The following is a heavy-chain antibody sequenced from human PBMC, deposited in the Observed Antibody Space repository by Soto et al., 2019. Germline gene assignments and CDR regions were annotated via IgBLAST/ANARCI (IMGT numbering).Heavy chain of an antibody. CDR2: IIPIFGTA. Sequence: SVKVSCKASGGTFSSYAISWVRQAPGQGLEWMGGIIPIFGTANYAQKFQGRVTITADESTSTVYMELSSLRSEDTAVYYCARGKVDCSSTSCYTYYFDYWGQGTLVTVSS. CDR3: ARGKVDCSSTSCYTYYFDY. D-gene: IGHD2-2*01. J-gene: IGHJ4*02. CDR1: GGTFSSYA. V-gene: IGHV1-69*13.